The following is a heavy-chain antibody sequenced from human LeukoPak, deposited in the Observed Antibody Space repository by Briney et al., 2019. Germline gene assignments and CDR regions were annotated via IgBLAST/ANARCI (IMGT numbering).Heavy chain of an antibody. V-gene: IGHV5-51*01. Sequence: PGESLKTSCKGSGYSFSTHWIGWVRQMPGKGLELMGIIYPGDSDTTYSPSFQGQVTISVDKSISTAYLQWSTLKASDTAMYYCARRVNSGYYFDYWAQGTLVTVSS. CDR1: GYSFSTHW. J-gene: IGHJ4*02. D-gene: IGHD3-22*01. CDR2: IYPGDSDT. CDR3: ARRVNSGYYFDY.